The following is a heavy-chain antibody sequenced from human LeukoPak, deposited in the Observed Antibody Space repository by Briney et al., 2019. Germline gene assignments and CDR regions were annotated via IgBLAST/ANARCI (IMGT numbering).Heavy chain of an antibody. V-gene: IGHV3-30*04. CDR2: LSYDGRDK. D-gene: IGHD2-2*01. CDR3: ARDGGGTSADNYFDY. CDR1: RFTFTSYA. Sequence: TGGSLRLSCAASRFTFTSYAMHWVRQAPGKGLEWVAVLSYDGRDKHYADSVKGRFTISRDNSKSTLYLQMNSLRAEDTAVYYCARDGGGTSADNYFDYWGQGTLVTVSS. J-gene: IGHJ4*02.